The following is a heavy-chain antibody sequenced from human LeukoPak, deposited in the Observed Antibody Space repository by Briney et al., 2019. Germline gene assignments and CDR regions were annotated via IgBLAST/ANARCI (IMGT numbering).Heavy chain of an antibody. CDR1: GGSISSSSYY. CDR3: AKNGQSGFSFDP. Sequence: SETLSLTCTVSGGSISSSSYYWSWIRQPPGKGLEWIGEGDHSGGTKYNPSLKSRVTISADSSKNQFSLKLSSVTAADTAVYYCAKNGQSGFSFDPWGQGTLVTVSS. D-gene: IGHD3-3*01. CDR2: GDHSGGT. J-gene: IGHJ5*02. V-gene: IGHV4-39*07.